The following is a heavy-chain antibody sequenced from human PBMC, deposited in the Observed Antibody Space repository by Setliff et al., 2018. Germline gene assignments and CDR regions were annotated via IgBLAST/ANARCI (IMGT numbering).Heavy chain of an antibody. CDR3: ARVSSYGSGSYYYYYYGMDV. Sequence: PSETLSLTCAVYGGSFSGYYWSWIRQPPGKGLEWIGEINHSGSTNYNPSLKSRVTISVDTSKNQFSLKLSSVTAADTAVYYCARVSSYGSGSYYYYYYGMDVWGQGTTVTVS. J-gene: IGHJ6*02. CDR1: GGSFSGYY. CDR2: INHSGST. V-gene: IGHV4-34*01. D-gene: IGHD3-10*01.